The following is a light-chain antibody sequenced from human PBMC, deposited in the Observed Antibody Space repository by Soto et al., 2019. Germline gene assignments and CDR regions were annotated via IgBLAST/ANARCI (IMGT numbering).Light chain of an antibody. CDR1: SKDVGGYDV. CDR3: CSYAGNKLI. Sequence: QSVLTQPASVSGSPGQSITISCSGTSKDVGGYDVVSWYQQLPGKAPKLLIHEVSRRPSEISSRFSGSKSGNTASLTISGLQPEDEADYYCCSYAGNKLIFGGGTKLTVL. CDR2: EVS. J-gene: IGLJ2*01. V-gene: IGLV2-23*02.